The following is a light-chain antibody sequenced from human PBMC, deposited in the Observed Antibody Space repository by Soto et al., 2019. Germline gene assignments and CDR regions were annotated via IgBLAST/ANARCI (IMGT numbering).Light chain of an antibody. CDR1: SSDVGGYNF. CDR3: SSYADSGTLI. Sequence: QPVLTQPASVSGSPGQSITISCTGTSSDVGGYNFVSWYQQQPGKAPKLMVYEVTNRPSGVSYRFSGSKSGNTASLTISGLQAEDEADYFCSSYADSGTLIFGGGTKVTVL. CDR2: EVT. J-gene: IGLJ2*01. V-gene: IGLV2-14*01.